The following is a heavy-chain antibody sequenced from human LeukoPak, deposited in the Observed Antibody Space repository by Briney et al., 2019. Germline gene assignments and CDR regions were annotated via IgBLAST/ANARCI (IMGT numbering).Heavy chain of an antibody. D-gene: IGHD3-10*01. V-gene: IGHV1-2*02. CDR1: GYTFTDSY. CDR2: ISPNNGDT. CDR3: VRSPIGASAY. Sequence: GASVKVSCKPSGYTFTDSYIHWVRQAPGVGLQWMGWISPNNGDTKYAEDFQDRVTMTRDTSISTAYMELTGLTPDDTAVYSCVRSPIGASAYWGRGTLVTVSS. J-gene: IGHJ4*02.